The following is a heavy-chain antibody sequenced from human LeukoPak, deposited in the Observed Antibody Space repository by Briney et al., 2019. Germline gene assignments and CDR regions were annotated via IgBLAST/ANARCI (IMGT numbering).Heavy chain of an antibody. Sequence: GGSLRLSCAASGFTFSRNGMTWVRQAPGKGLEWVSAISGSGGNTYYADSVKGRFTISRDNSKNTLYLQMNSLKTEDTAVYYCTTVRGYINSWPFDYWGQGILVTVSS. CDR1: GFTFSRNG. V-gene: IGHV3-23*01. CDR3: TTVRGYINSWPFDY. CDR2: ISGSGGNT. D-gene: IGHD6-13*01. J-gene: IGHJ4*02.